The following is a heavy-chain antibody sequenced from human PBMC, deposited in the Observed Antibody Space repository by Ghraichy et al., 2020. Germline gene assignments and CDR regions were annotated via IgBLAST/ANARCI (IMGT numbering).Heavy chain of an antibody. CDR1: GGSISSGSYY. CDR2: IYTSGST. Sequence: SETLSLTCTVSGGSISSGSYYWSWIRQPAGKGLEWIGRIYTSGSTNYNPSLKSRVTISVATSKNQFSLKLSSVTAADTAVYYCARASSIETWLRSWGPYFDYWGQGTLVTVSS. J-gene: IGHJ4*02. D-gene: IGHD5-12*01. CDR3: ARASSIETWLRSWGPYFDY. V-gene: IGHV4-61*02.